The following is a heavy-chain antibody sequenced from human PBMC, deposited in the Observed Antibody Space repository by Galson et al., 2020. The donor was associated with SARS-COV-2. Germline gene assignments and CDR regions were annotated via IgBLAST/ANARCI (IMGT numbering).Heavy chain of an antibody. CDR2: ITHSGSV. D-gene: IGHD3-22*01. Sequence: SETLSLTCAVYGGSFSSHYWSWIRQSPGKGLEWIGEITHSGSVNYTPSLKSRVTISADTSKNQFSLELRSVTAADTAIYYCARGLLQTTMVIVVYTSASFYLDTWGQGTLVSVSS. J-gene: IGHJ4*02. V-gene: IGHV4-34*01. CDR1: GGSFSSHY. CDR3: ARGLLQTTMVIVVYTSASFYLDT.